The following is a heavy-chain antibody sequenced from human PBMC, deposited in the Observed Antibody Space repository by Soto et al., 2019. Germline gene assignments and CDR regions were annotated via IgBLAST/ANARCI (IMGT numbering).Heavy chain of an antibody. Sequence: EVQVLDSGGGLVQPGGSLRLSCAASGFTFSNYAMNWVRQAPGKGLEWVATISGTGGSTYYADSVKGRFTISRDNSKNTLYLQMNSLRVEDTTVYYCAKDRLAGNFDYWGQGTQVTVSS. V-gene: IGHV3-23*01. J-gene: IGHJ4*02. CDR2: ISGTGGST. CDR1: GFTFSNYA. CDR3: AKDRLAGNFDY.